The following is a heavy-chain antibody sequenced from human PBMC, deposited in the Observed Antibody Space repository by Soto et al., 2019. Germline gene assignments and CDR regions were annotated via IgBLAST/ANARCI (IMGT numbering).Heavy chain of an antibody. V-gene: IGHV4-59*01. CDR3: AREMTTVTNWFDP. CDR2: IYYSGST. D-gene: IGHD4-17*01. CDR1: GGSISSYY. J-gene: IGHJ5*02. Sequence: SETLSLTCTVSGGSISSYYWSWIRQPPGKGLEWIGYIYYSGSTNYNPSLKSRVTISVDTSKNQFSLKLSSVTAADTAVYYCAREMTTVTNWFDPWGQGTLVTVSS.